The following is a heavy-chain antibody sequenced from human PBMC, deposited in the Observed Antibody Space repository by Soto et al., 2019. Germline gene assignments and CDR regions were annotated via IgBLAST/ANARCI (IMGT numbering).Heavy chain of an antibody. D-gene: IGHD3-10*01. Sequence: QVQLVQSGAEVKKPGASVKVSCKASGYTFTSYDINWVRQATGQGLEWMGWMNPNSGNTGYAQKFPGGVTMTRNTSISTAYMELSSLRSEDTAVYYCARDTTDYYGYLVWGQGTLVTVSS. J-gene: IGHJ4*02. V-gene: IGHV1-8*01. CDR2: MNPNSGNT. CDR3: ARDTTDYYGYLV. CDR1: GYTFTSYD.